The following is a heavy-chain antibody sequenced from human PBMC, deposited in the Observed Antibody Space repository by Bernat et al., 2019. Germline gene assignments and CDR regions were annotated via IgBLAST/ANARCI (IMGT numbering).Heavy chain of an antibody. D-gene: IGHD6-19*01. CDR3: TKVSGWEEKGEYYDY. CDR2: ISGSGAST. Sequence: EVQLLESGGGLVQPGGSLRLSCAASGFTFSSYAMHWVRQAPGKGLEWVSGISGSGASTYYADSVKGRFTISRDNSKNTLYLQMSSLRGEDTAVDYCTKVSGWEEKGEYYDYGGERTLV. J-gene: IGHJ4*02. V-gene: IGHV3-23*01. CDR1: GFTFSSYA.